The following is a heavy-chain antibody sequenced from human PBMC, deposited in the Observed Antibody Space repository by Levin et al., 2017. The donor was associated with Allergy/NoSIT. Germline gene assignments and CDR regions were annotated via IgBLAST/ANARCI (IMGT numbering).Heavy chain of an antibody. CDR3: ARAVYCSSTSCYLGWYFDR. V-gene: IGHV4-59*01. CDR1: GGSISSYY. J-gene: IGHJ2*01. Sequence: SETLSLTCTVSGGSISSYYWSWIRQPPGKGLEWIGYIYYSGSTNYNPSLKSRVTISVDTSKNQFSLKLSSVTAADTAVYYCARAVYCSSTSCYLGWYFDRWGRGTLVTVSS. CDR2: IYYSGST. D-gene: IGHD2-2*01.